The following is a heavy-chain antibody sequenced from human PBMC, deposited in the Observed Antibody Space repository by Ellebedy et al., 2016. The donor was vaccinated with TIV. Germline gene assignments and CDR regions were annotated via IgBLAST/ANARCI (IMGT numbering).Heavy chain of an antibody. J-gene: IGHJ6*02. V-gene: IGHV3-30-3*01. CDR1: GFXXXSSX. Sequence: PSETLSLTCAASGFXXXSSXXXWXXXXPGKXXECVAVISYDGSNKYYADSVKGRFTISRDNSKNTLYLQMNSLRAEDTAVYYCARDFRVLXXVEVLFKYYGMDVWGQGTTVTVSS. CDR2: ISYDGSNK. CDR3: ARDFRVLXXVEVLFKYYGMDV. D-gene: IGHD3-3*02.